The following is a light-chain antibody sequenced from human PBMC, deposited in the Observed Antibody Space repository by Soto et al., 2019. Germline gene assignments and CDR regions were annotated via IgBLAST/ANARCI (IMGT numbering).Light chain of an antibody. CDR1: RSNIGAGYD. CDR3: QSYDNSLSGYVV. V-gene: IGLV1-40*01. J-gene: IGLJ2*01. Sequence: QLVLTQPPSVSGAPGQRITISCTGSRSNIGAGYDVHWYQQLPGTAPKLLMFGTSNRPSGVPDRFSGSKSGTSASLAITGLQAEDEADYYCQSYDNSLSGYVVFGGGNKLTVL. CDR2: GTS.